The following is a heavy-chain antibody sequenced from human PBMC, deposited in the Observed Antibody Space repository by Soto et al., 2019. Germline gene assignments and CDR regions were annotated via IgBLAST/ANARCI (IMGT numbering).Heavy chain of an antibody. Sequence: GASVKVSCKASGYTFTNYGISWVRQAPGQGLEWMGWISHWGNTNYAQKFQGRVSMTRDMSTTTVYMELNNLSPDDTAVYYCGRGRSGQIVVFYWGQGTPVTVSS. CDR1: GYTFTNYG. V-gene: IGHV1-18*01. CDR3: GRGRSGQIVVFY. CDR2: ISHWGNT. J-gene: IGHJ4*02. D-gene: IGHD1-26*01.